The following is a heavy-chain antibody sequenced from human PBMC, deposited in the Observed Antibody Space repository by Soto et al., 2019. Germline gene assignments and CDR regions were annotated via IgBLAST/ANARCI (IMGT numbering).Heavy chain of an antibody. J-gene: IGHJ4*02. CDR2: IYHSGST. CDR3: ARDGCSGGSCYFYRALETDY. Sequence: PSQTLSLTCAVSSGSISSSNWWSWVRQPPGKGLEWIGEIYHSGSTNYNPSLKSRFTISIDNAKNSLYLQMNSVTAEDTAVYYCARDGCSGGSCYFYRALETDYWGQGTLVTVSS. D-gene: IGHD2-15*01. CDR1: SGSISSSNW. V-gene: IGHV4-4*02.